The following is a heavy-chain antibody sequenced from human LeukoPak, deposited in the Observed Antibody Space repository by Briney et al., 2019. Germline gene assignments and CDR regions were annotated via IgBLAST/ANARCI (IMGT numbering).Heavy chain of an antibody. CDR2: ISSSGSTI. D-gene: IGHD6-6*01. J-gene: IGHJ4*02. CDR3: AKFSSPDY. CDR1: GFTFSSYE. V-gene: IGHV3-48*03. Sequence: GGSLRLSCAASGFTFSSYEMNWVRQAPGKGLEWVSYISSSGSTIYYADSVKGRFTISRDNSKNTLYLQMNSLRAEDTAVYYCAKFSSPDYWGQGTLVTVSS.